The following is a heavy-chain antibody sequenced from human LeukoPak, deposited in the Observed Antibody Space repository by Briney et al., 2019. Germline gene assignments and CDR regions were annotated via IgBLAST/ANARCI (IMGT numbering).Heavy chain of an antibody. J-gene: IGHJ4*02. CDR2: ISAYNGNT. V-gene: IGHV1-18*01. D-gene: IGHD3-10*01. CDR3: ARFGGFGELPKPFDY. CDR1: GYTFTSYG. Sequence: ASVKVSCKASGYTFTSYGISWVRQAPGQGLEWMGWISAYNGNTNYAQKLQGRVTMTTDTSTSTAYMELRSLRSDDTAVYYCARFGGFGELPKPFDYWGQGTLVTVSS.